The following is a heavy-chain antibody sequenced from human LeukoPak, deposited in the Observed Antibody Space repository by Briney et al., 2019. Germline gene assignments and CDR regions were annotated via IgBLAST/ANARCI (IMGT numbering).Heavy chain of an antibody. Sequence: PSETLSLTCAVYGGSFSGYYWSWIRQPPGKGLEWIGEINHSGSTNYNPSLKSRVTISVDTSKNQFSLKLSSVTAADTAVYYCARGLRYFDGENYWGQGTLVTVSS. CDR1: GGSFSGYY. CDR3: ARGLRYFDGENY. CDR2: INHSGST. D-gene: IGHD3-9*01. V-gene: IGHV4-34*01. J-gene: IGHJ4*02.